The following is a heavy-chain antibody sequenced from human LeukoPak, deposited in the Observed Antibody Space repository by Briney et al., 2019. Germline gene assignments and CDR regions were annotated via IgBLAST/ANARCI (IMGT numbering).Heavy chain of an antibody. D-gene: IGHD1-1*01. J-gene: IGHJ4*02. CDR1: GGSFSGYY. CDR2: INHSGST. CDR3: ARDRELGY. V-gene: IGHV4-34*01. Sequence: SETLSLTCAVYGGSFSGYYWSWIRQPPGKGLEWIGEINHSGSTNYNPSLKSRVTISVDTSKNQFSLKLSSVTAADTAVYYCARDRELGYWGQGTLVTVSS.